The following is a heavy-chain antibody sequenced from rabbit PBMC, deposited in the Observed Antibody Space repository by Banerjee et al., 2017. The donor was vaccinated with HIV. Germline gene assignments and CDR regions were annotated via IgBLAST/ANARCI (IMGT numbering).Heavy chain of an antibody. CDR2: INTNSGST. CDR1: GFSFSDKYE. V-gene: IGHV1S45*01. J-gene: IGHJ3*01. D-gene: IGHD4-1*01. Sequence: QAQLEESGGDLVKPEGSLTITCTASGFSFSDKYEMCWVRQAPGKGLEWIGCINTNSGSTVYAAWAKGRFTIPKASWTTVTLQLTRLTAADTASYFGARDLAGVMGWNFTWWGQGTLVPVS. CDR3: ARDLAGVMGWNFTW.